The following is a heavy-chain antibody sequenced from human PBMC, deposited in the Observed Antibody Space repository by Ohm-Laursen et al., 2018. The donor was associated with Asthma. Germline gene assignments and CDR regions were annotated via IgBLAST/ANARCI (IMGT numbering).Heavy chain of an antibody. D-gene: IGHD6-13*01. Sequence: ASVKVSCNASGYTFTSYAMHWVRQAPGQRLEWMGWINAGNGNTKYSQKFQGRVTITRDTSASTAYMELSSLRSEDTAVYYCARDLDHIAAAGSEYYYYYGMDVWGQGTTVTVSS. CDR3: ARDLDHIAAAGSEYYYYYGMDV. CDR1: GYTFTSYA. J-gene: IGHJ6*02. V-gene: IGHV1-3*01. CDR2: INAGNGNT.